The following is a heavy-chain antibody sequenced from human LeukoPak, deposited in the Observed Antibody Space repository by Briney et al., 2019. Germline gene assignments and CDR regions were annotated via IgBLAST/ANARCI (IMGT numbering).Heavy chain of an antibody. CDR3: GTDFRYDST. CDR2: IYSAGNA. D-gene: IGHD3-10*01. J-gene: IGHJ4*02. Sequence: GGSLRLSCAASGFSVNSKYMSWVRQAPGKGLEWVSVIYSAGNAYYADSVKGRFTISRDTSKNALYLQMSGLRAEDTAVYYCGTDFRYDSTWGQGTLVTVSS. CDR1: GFSVNSKY. V-gene: IGHV3-66*01.